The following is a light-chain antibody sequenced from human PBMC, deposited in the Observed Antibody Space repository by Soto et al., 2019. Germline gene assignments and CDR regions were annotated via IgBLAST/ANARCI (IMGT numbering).Light chain of an antibody. CDR3: LQAYNYPRT. CDR2: AAS. V-gene: IGKV1-6*01. Sequence: AVQMTQSPSSLPASVGDIVTITCRASQGIRNDLAWYQQKPGRAPRLLIFAASTLQSGVPSRFSGSGAGTDFTLTISSLQPEDFATYYCLQAYNYPRTFGQGTKV. CDR1: QGIRND. J-gene: IGKJ1*01.